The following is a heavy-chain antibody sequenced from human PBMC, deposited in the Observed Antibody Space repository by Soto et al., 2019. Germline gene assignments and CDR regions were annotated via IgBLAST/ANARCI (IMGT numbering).Heavy chain of an antibody. V-gene: IGHV3-23*01. CDR1: GFTFSSYA. J-gene: IGHJ4*02. Sequence: EVQLLESGGGLVQPGGSLRLSCAAAGFTFSSYAMSWVRQAPGKGLEWVSAISGSGGSTYYADSVKGRFTISRDNSKNTLYLQMNSLRAEDTAVYYCAKAGKDYGDYFDYWGQGTLVTVSS. CDR3: AKAGKDYGDYFDY. CDR2: ISGSGGST. D-gene: IGHD4-17*01.